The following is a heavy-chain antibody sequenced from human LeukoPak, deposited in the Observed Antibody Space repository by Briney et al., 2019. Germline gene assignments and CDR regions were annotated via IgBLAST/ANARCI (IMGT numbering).Heavy chain of an antibody. J-gene: IGHJ5*02. Sequence: GESLKISCKGSGYSFTNYWIGWVRQMPGKGLEWMGIIYPGDSDTRYSPSFQGQVTISADKSISTAYLQWGSLKASDAAMYYCARSQGYCSGGSCLQGDWFDPWGQGTLVTVSS. CDR1: GYSFTNYW. D-gene: IGHD2-15*01. CDR3: ARSQGYCSGGSCLQGDWFDP. V-gene: IGHV5-51*01. CDR2: IYPGDSDT.